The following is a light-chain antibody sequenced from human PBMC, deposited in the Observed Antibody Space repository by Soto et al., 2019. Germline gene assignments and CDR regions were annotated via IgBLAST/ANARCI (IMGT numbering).Light chain of an antibody. CDR1: QSVSSN. J-gene: IGKJ2*01. CDR3: QQYNNWPPYT. V-gene: IGKV3-15*01. Sequence: EIVMTQSPATVSVSPGERATLSCRASQSVSSNHLAWYQQKPGQAPRLLIYGASTRATGIPARFSGSGSGTEFTLTISSLQSEDYAVYYCQQYNNWPPYTFGQGTKVDIK. CDR2: GAS.